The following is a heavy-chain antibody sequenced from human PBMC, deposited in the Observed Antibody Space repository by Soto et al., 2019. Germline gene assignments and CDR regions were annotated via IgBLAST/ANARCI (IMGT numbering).Heavy chain of an antibody. D-gene: IGHD6-13*01. J-gene: IGHJ4*02. CDR2: ISGSAGNT. Sequence: EVQLLESGGGLVQPGGSLRLSCAASGFTFSDYGMNWVRQAPGKRLEWVAAISGSAGNTYYADSVKGRFSTSRDNSKSTLYLEMNSLRAEDTAIYYCAKTFGSNWLPEYWGQGTLVTVSS. V-gene: IGHV3-23*01. CDR3: AKTFGSNWLPEY. CDR1: GFTFSDYG.